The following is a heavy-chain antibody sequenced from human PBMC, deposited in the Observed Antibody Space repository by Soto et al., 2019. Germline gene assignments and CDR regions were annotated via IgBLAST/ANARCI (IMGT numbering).Heavy chain of an antibody. CDR2: ISGSGGST. J-gene: IGHJ4*01. CDR3: AKLLVTASSSWYGFLRDY. D-gene: IGHD6-13*01. Sequence: GGSLRLSCAASGFTFSSYAMSWVRQAPGKGLEWVSAISGSGGSTYYADSVKGRFTISRDNSKNTLYLQMNSLRAEDTAVYYCAKLLVTASSSWYGFLRDYWGQGTLVNVSS. CDR1: GFTFSSYA. V-gene: IGHV3-23*01.